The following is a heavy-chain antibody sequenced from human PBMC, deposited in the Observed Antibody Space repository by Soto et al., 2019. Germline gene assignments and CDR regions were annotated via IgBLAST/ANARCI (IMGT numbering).Heavy chain of an antibody. J-gene: IGHJ5*02. V-gene: IGHV1-58*01. CDR1: GLTFTSSA. CDR2: IVVGSGNT. D-gene: IGHD2-2*01. CDR3: AAESACSSTSCYEETGFDP. Sequence: ASVKVSCKASGLTFTSSAVQWVRQARGQRLEWIGWIVVGSGNTNYAQKFQERVTITRDMSTSTAYMELSSLRSEDTAVYYCAAESACSSTSCYEETGFDPWGQGTLVTVSS.